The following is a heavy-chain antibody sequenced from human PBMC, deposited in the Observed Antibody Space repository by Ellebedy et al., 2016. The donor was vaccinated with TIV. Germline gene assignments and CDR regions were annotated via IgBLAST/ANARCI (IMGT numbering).Heavy chain of an antibody. CDR1: GFTFSNAW. CDR2: IKSKTDGGTT. J-gene: IGHJ6*02. D-gene: IGHD3-10*01. CDR3: TGSQTNYDGSGSEYYYGMDV. V-gene: IGHV3-15*01. Sequence: GESLKISCAASGFTFSNAWMSWVRQAPGKGLEWVGRIKSKTDGGTTDYAAPVKGRFTISRDDSKNTLYLQMNSLKTEDTAVYYCTGSQTNYDGSGSEYYYGMDVWGQGTTVTVSS.